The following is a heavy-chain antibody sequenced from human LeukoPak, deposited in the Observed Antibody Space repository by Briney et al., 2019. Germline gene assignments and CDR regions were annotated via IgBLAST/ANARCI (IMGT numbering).Heavy chain of an antibody. CDR1: GFTFDDYA. D-gene: IGHD3-9*01. CDR2: ISWNSGSI. CDR3: ARDRALRYFDWSYDY. V-gene: IGHV3-9*01. Sequence: GGSLRLSCAASGFTFDDYAMHWVRQAPGKGLEWVSGISWNSGSIGYADSVKGRFTISRDNAKNSLYLQMNSLRAEDTALYYCARDRALRYFDWSYDYWGQGTLVTVSS. J-gene: IGHJ4*02.